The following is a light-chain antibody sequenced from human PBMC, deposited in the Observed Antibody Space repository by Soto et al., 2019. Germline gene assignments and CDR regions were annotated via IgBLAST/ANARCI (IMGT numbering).Light chain of an antibody. J-gene: IGKJ1*01. CDR2: GAS. Sequence: IVLTQSPGTLSLSPGERATLSCRASQSVSSSYLAWYQQKPGQAPRLLIYGASSRATGIPDRFSGSGSGTDFTLTISRLEPEDFVVYYCQQYGSSPWTFGQGTKVDIK. CDR1: QSVSSSY. V-gene: IGKV3-20*01. CDR3: QQYGSSPWT.